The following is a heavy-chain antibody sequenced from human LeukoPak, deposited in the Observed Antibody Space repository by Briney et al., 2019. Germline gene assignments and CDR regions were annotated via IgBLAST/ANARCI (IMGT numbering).Heavy chain of an antibody. D-gene: IGHD5-24*01. CDR3: AKLQKLGYSSSDP. Sequence: RSGGSLRLSCAASGFTLSSYAMSWVRQAPGKGLEWVSAISGSGGSTYYADSVKGRFTISRDNSKNTLYLQMNSLRAEDTAVYYCAKLQKLGYSSSDPWGQGTLVTVSS. V-gene: IGHV3-23*01. J-gene: IGHJ5*02. CDR2: ISGSGGST. CDR1: GFTLSSYA.